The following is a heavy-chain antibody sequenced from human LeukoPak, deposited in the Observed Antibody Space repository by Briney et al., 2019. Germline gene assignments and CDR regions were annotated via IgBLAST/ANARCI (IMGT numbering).Heavy chain of an antibody. CDR2: INPNDGVT. V-gene: IGHV1-2*02. CDR1: GYTFTDYY. D-gene: IGHD2-2*01. CDR3: ARANFLYCSSSTCLFDY. J-gene: IGHJ4*02. Sequence: EASVKVSCKASGYTFTDYYMHWVRQAPGQGFEWMGWINPNDGVTNYAQKFQGRVTMTRDTSISTAHMEVSRLRSDDTAVYYCARANFLYCSSSTCLFDYWGQGTLVTVS.